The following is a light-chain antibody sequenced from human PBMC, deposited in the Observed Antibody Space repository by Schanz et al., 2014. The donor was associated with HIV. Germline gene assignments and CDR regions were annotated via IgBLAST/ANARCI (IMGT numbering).Light chain of an antibody. CDR2: DAF. CDR1: QSISNN. V-gene: IGKV3-15*01. Sequence: EIVMTQSPVTLSVSPGERATLSCRTSQSISNNLAWYQQKPGQAPRLLIYDAFTRATGIPARFSGSGSGTEFTLTVSSLQSEDFAVYYCQQYNGWPPFTFGPGTKVDIK. CDR3: QQYNGWPPFT. J-gene: IGKJ3*01.